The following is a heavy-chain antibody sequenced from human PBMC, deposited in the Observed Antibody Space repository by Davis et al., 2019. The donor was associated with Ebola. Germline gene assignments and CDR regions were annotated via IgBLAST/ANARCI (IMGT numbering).Heavy chain of an antibody. J-gene: IGHJ6*02. V-gene: IGHV4-34*01. CDR2: INHSGST. D-gene: IGHD3-16*01. Sequence: SETLSLTCAVYGGSFSGYYWSWIRQPPGKGLEWIGEINHSGSTNYNPSLKSRVIISVDTSKNQFSLKLSSVTAADTAVYYCARRLHYYYGMDVWGQGTTVTVSS. CDR3: ARRLHYYYGMDV. CDR1: GGSFSGYY.